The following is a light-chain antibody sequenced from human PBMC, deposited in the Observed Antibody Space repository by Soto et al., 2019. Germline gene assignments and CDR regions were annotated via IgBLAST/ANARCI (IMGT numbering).Light chain of an antibody. CDR2: GAS. CDR1: QSVSSN. CDR3: QQYNNWWT. Sequence: EIVMTQPPATLSVSPGERATLSCRASQSVSSNLAWYQQKPGQAPRLLIYGASTRATGIPARFSGSGSGTEFTLTISSLQSEDFAVYYCQQYNNWWTFGQGTKVEIE. V-gene: IGKV3-15*01. J-gene: IGKJ1*01.